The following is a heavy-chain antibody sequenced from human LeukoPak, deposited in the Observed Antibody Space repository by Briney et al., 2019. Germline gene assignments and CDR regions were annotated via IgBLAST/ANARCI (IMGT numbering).Heavy chain of an antibody. Sequence: KPSETLSLTCTVSGGCISSYYWSWIRQPAGKGLEWIGRIYTSGSTNYNPSLKSRVTMSVDTSKNQFSLKLSSVTAADTAVYYCARTTMVRSRGNRYYFDYWGQGTQVTVSS. D-gene: IGHD3-10*01. J-gene: IGHJ4*02. CDR3: ARTTMVRSRGNRYYFDY. CDR2: IYTSGST. V-gene: IGHV4-4*07. CDR1: GGCISSYY.